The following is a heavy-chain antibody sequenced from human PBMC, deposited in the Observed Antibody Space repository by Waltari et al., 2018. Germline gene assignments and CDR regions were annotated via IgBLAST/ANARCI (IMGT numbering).Heavy chain of an antibody. J-gene: IGHJ3*02. CDR3: ARVVLDRNDAFDI. CDR1: VWSFGPYF. V-gene: IGHV4-34*01. D-gene: IGHD2-15*01. Sequence: QVELQQWGAGFLKTSEPLSLTCAVYVWSFGPYFCSWIRQPPGKGLEWMGEINHSGSTTYNPPLKSRVTISADTSKNHFSLKLSSVTAADTAVYYCARVVLDRNDAFDIWGQGTAVTISS. CDR2: INHSGST.